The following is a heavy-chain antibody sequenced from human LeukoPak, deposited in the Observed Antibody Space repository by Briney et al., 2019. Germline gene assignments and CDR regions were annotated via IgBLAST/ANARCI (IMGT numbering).Heavy chain of an antibody. CDR3: AGANSGSYYNY. D-gene: IGHD1-26*01. CDR2: INPKSGGT. CDR1: GYTFTGYY. J-gene: IGHJ4*02. V-gene: IGHV1-2*06. Sequence: GASVKDSCKASGYTFTGYYMHWVRQAPGQGLEWMGRINPKSGGTNYAQKFQGRVTMTRDTSISTAYMELSRLRSDDTAVYYCAGANSGSYYNYWGQGTLVTVSS.